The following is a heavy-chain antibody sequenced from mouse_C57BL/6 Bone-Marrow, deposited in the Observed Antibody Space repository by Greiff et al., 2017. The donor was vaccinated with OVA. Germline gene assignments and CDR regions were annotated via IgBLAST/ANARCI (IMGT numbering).Heavy chain of an antibody. D-gene: IGHD4-1*01. CDR2: IYPSDSYT. Sequence: QVQLQQPGAELVRPGTSVKLSCKASGYTFTSYWMHWVKQRPGQGLEWIGEIYPSDSYTNYNQKFKGKATLTADTSSSTAYMQLSSLTSEDSAVYDSATGTWFAYWGKGTLVTVSA. CDR1: GYTFTSYW. V-gene: IGHV1-59*01. CDR3: ATGTWFAY. J-gene: IGHJ3*01.